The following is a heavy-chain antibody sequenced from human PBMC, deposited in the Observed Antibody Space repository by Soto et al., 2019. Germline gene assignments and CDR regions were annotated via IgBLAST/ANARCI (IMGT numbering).Heavy chain of an antibody. J-gene: IGHJ6*02. Sequence: GGAVKVSCKASGYTFPSYGISWVRQAPGQGREWMGWISAYNGSTNYAHKLQGRVTMTTDTSTSTAYMQLRSLRADDTAVYYCARDLGIAAAGARGDVRGQGTTVTVS. CDR1: GYTFPSYG. CDR3: ARDLGIAAAGARGDV. CDR2: ISAYNGST. D-gene: IGHD6-13*01. V-gene: IGHV1-18*04.